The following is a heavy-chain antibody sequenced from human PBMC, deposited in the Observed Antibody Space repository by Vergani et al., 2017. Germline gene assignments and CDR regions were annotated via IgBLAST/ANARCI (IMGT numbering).Heavy chain of an antibody. CDR1: GGSFSGYY. Sequence: QVQLQQWGAGLLTPSETLSLTCAVYGGSFSGYYWSWIRQPPGKGLEWIGEINHSGSTNYNPSLKSRVTISVATSKNQFSLKLSSVTAADTAVYYCARCGIAARQQCYMDVWGKGTTVTVSS. CDR3: ARCGIAARQQCYMDV. J-gene: IGHJ6*03. V-gene: IGHV4-34*01. D-gene: IGHD6-6*01. CDR2: INHSGST.